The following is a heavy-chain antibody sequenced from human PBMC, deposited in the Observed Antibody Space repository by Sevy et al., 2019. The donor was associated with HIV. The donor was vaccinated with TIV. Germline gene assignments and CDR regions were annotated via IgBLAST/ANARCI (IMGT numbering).Heavy chain of an antibody. CDR1: GFTFSSYE. CDR3: VREAANVRYFDY. V-gene: IGHV3-48*03. D-gene: IGHD3-10*02. J-gene: IGHJ4*02. Sequence: GGSLRLSCEASGFTFSSYEMNWVRQAPGKGLEWVSYISSSGTTIKYADSVKGRFTISRDNAKNSLYVQMNSLRAEDTAVYYCVREAANVRYFDYWGQGTLVTVSS. CDR2: ISSSGTTI.